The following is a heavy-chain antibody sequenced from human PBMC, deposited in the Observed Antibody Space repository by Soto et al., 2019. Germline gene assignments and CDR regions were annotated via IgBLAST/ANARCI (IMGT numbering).Heavy chain of an antibody. Sequence: GGSLRLSCAASGFTFSIYAMSWVGQAPGKGLEWVSAISGSGGSTYYADSVKGRFTISRDNSKNTLYLQMNSLRAEDTAVYYCAKDRACGGDCYSSLRIHYYFDYWGQGTLVTVSS. CDR2: ISGSGGST. J-gene: IGHJ4*02. CDR1: GFTFSIYA. V-gene: IGHV3-23*01. D-gene: IGHD2-21*02. CDR3: AKDRACGGDCYSSLRIHYYFDY.